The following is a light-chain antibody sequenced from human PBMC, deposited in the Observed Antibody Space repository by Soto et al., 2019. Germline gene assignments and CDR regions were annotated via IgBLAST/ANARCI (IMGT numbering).Light chain of an antibody. CDR1: QGISSY. J-gene: IGKJ2*01. CDR2: AAS. Sequence: AIRMTQSPSSLSASTGDRVTITCRASQGISSYLAWYQQKPGKAPKLLIYAASTLQSGVPSRFSGSGSGTDFTLTISCLQSEDFATYYCLQDYDYPYTFGQGTKVDIK. CDR3: LQDYDYPYT. V-gene: IGKV1-8*01.